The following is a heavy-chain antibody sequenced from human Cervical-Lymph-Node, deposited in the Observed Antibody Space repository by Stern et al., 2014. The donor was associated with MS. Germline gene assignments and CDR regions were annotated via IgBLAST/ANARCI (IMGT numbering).Heavy chain of an antibody. CDR1: GFTFTSST. Sequence: QLVESGPEMKKPGTSVNVSSKASGFTFTSSTVQWVRQARGQRLEWIGWIVVGTGKANYAQKFQGRVTISRDLSTDTAYMELSSLRSDDTAIYYCAAVSTWGPWGQGTPVTVSS. CDR2: IVVGTGKA. V-gene: IGHV1-58*03. D-gene: IGHD3-16*01. J-gene: IGHJ4*02. CDR3: AAVSTWGP.